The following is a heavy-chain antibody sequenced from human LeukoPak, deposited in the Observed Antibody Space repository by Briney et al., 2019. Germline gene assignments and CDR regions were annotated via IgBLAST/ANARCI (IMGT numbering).Heavy chain of an antibody. J-gene: IGHJ4*02. CDR2: VDPEDGET. Sequence: GASVKVSCKASGYTFTDYYMHWVQQAPGKGLEWMGLVDPEDGETVYAEKFQGRVTITADTSTDTAYMELSSLRSEDTAVFYCAAYYYDSSGYYLFDYWGQGTLVTVSS. CDR1: GYTFTDYY. D-gene: IGHD3-22*01. V-gene: IGHV1-69-2*01. CDR3: AAYYYDSSGYYLFDY.